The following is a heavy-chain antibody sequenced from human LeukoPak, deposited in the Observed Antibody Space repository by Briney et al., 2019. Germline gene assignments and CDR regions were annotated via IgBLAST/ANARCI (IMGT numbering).Heavy chain of an antibody. D-gene: IGHD1-26*01. CDR3: ARLATSSGSSVDY. Sequence: GGALRLSCAASGFTVSSNYMSWVREGPGKGREWLSVIYDGGGANYADSVKARFTISRDNSKNTLYLQMNRLRAEDTAVYYCARLATSSGSSVDYWGQATLVTVSS. CDR2: IYDGGGA. V-gene: IGHV3-53*01. J-gene: IGHJ4*02. CDR1: GFTVSSNY.